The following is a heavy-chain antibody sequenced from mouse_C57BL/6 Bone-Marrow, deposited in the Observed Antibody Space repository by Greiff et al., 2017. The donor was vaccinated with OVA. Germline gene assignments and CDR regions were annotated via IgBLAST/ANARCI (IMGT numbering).Heavy chain of an antibody. CDR3: ARHYYGSSYWYFDV. Sequence: EVKVVESGGGLVQPGGSLKLSCAASGFTFSDYYMYWVRQTPEKRLEWVAYISNGGGSTYYPDTVKGRFTISRDNATNTLYLQMSRLKSEDTAMYYCARHYYGSSYWYFDVWGTGTTVTVSS. CDR1: GFTFSDYY. CDR2: ISNGGGST. D-gene: IGHD1-1*01. V-gene: IGHV5-12*01. J-gene: IGHJ1*03.